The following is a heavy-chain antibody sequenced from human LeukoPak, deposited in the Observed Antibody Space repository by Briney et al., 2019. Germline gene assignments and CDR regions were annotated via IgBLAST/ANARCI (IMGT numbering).Heavy chain of an antibody. D-gene: IGHD3-22*01. CDR1: GYTLTELS. CDR2: FDSEDGET. J-gene: IGHJ3*02. CDR3: ATGFNYDSSGYYYGPAFDI. V-gene: IGHV1-24*01. Sequence: ASVKVSCKVSGYTLTELSMHWVRQAPGKGLEWMGGFDSEDGETIYAQKFQGRVTMTEDTSTDTAYMELSSLRSEDTAVYYCATGFNYDSSGYYYGPAFDIWGQGTMVTVSS.